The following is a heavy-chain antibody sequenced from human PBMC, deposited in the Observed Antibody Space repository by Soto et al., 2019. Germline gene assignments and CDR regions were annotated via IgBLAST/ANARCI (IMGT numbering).Heavy chain of an antibody. Sequence: PSETLSLTCTVSGGSISSYYWSWIRQPPGKGLEWIGYIYYSGSTNYNPSLKSRVTISVDTSKNQFSLKLSSVTAADTAVYYCARGLWFGETYYYYMDVWGKGTTVTVSS. CDR2: IYYSGST. V-gene: IGHV4-59*01. CDR3: ARGLWFGETYYYYMDV. CDR1: GGSISSYY. J-gene: IGHJ6*03. D-gene: IGHD3-10*01.